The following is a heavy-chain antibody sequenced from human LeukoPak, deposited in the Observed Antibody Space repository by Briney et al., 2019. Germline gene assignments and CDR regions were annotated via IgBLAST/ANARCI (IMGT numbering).Heavy chain of an antibody. CDR2: ISPSGDST. J-gene: IGHJ4*02. Sequence: PGGSLRPSCAASGFTFSSHSMSWVRQPPGEGLEWVAAISPSGDSTTYRDSVKGQFTISRDNSRNRLYLQMNTLTVEDTAIYYSAGRLLTGGVTDFFDFWGQGALVTVSS. D-gene: IGHD2-21*02. CDR3: AGRLLTGGVTDFFDF. CDR1: GFTFSSHS. V-gene: IGHV3-23*01.